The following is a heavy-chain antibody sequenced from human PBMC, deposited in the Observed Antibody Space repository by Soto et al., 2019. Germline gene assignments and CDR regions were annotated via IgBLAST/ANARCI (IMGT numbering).Heavy chain of an antibody. D-gene: IGHD3-22*01. J-gene: IGHJ5*01. Sequence: QVQLVESGGGVAQPGRSLRLTCAASGFTFSSNGMHWVRQPPGKGLEWVALIAYDGSKTYYGDSVRGRFTISRDNSENTLFLQMNSLRAEDTAVYYCARWVGGSMFDNSGKYDSWGQGTLVTVSS. V-gene: IGHV3-30*03. CDR1: GFTFSSNG. CDR3: ARWVGGSMFDNSGKYDS. CDR2: IAYDGSKT.